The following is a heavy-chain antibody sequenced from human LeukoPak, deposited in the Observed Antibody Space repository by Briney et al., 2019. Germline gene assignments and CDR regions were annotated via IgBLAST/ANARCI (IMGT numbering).Heavy chain of an antibody. J-gene: IGHJ5*02. D-gene: IGHD6-19*01. V-gene: IGHV4-61*09. CDR3: ARARSSGWSQNWLDP. CDR1: GGSISSGSYY. CDR2: IHTSGST. Sequence: SETLSLTCTVPGGSISSGSYYWSWIRQPAGKGLEWIGHIHTSGSTSSNPSLRSRVTISVDPSKNQFSLKLSSVTAADTAVYYCARARSSGWSQNWLDPWGQGTLVTVSS.